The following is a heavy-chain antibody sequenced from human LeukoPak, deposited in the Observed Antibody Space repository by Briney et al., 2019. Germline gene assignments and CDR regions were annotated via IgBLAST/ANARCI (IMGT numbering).Heavy chain of an antibody. J-gene: IGHJ4*02. V-gene: IGHV3-30-3*01. CDR2: ISYDGSNK. CDR1: GFTFSSYA. CDR3: ARDFSRAAVREGGPY. Sequence: PGGSLRLSCAASGFTFSSYAMHWVRQAPGKGLEWVAVISYDGSNKYYADSVKGRFTISRDNSKNTLYLQMNSLRAEDTAVYYCARDFSRAAVREGGPYWGQGTLVTVSS. D-gene: IGHD6-13*01.